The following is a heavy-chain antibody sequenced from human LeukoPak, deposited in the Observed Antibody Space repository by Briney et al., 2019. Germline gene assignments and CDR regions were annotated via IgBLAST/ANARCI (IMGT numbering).Heavy chain of an antibody. Sequence: GGSLRLSCAVSGFTFSGFWMSWSRQAPGKGLEWVTSINSDGSEGYYADVVKGRFTISRDNAKNSLYLQINSLRAEDTAVYYCARSSYSSSSSVWGQGTMVTVSS. V-gene: IGHV3-7*03. J-gene: IGHJ3*01. CDR3: ARSSYSSSSSV. CDR1: GFTFSGFW. D-gene: IGHD6-6*01. CDR2: INSDGSEG.